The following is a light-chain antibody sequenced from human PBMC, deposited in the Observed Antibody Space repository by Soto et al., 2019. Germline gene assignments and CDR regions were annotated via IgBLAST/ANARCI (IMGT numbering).Light chain of an antibody. Sequence: QSALTQPASVSGSPGQSITISCTGTSSDVGFYNYVSWYQHYPGKAPKLIIYDVTSRPSGISNRFSGSKSGNTASLAISGLQADDEADYYCCSYTRSTTLVFGGGTKLTVL. CDR3: CSYTRSTTLV. CDR1: SSDVGFYNY. CDR2: DVT. J-gene: IGLJ2*01. V-gene: IGLV2-14*03.